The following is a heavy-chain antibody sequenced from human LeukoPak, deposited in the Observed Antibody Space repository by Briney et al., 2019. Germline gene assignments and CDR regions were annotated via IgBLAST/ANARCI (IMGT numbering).Heavy chain of an antibody. CDR3: ARRMAYAFDI. Sequence: ASVKVSCKASGGTFSSYAISWVRQAPGQGLEWMGRIIPIFGTANYAQKLQGRVTMTTDTSTSTAYMELRSLRSDDTAVYYCARRMAYAFDIWGQGTMVTVSS. CDR2: IIPIFGTA. CDR1: GGTFSSYA. V-gene: IGHV1-69*05. J-gene: IGHJ3*02. D-gene: IGHD5-24*01.